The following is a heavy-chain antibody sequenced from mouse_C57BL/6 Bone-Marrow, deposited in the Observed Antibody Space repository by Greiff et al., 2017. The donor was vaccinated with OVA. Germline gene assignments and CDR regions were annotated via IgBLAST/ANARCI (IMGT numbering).Heavy chain of an antibody. V-gene: IGHV1-19*01. D-gene: IGHD2-4*01. J-gene: IGHJ2*01. CDR1: GYTFTDYY. CDR2: INPYNGGT. Sequence: EVMLVESGPVLVKPGASVKMSCKASGYTFTDYYMNWVKQSHGKSLEWIGVINPYNGGTSYNQKFKGKATLTVDKSSSTAYMELNSLTSEDSAVYYCARGGYDYDYWGQGTTLTVSS. CDR3: ARGGYDYDY.